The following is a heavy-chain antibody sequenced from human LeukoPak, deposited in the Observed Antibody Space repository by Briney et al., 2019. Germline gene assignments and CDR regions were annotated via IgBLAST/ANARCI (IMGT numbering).Heavy chain of an antibody. Sequence: GGSLRLSCAVSGFTFSRYWMHWVRQAPGKGLVWVSLINSDGSGTTYADSVKGRFTISRDNAKNTLYLQINSLRAEDTAVYYCARALGSPLDYWGQGTLVTVSS. CDR2: INSDGSGT. CDR1: GFTFSRYW. J-gene: IGHJ4*02. V-gene: IGHV3-74*01. D-gene: IGHD1-26*01. CDR3: ARALGSPLDY.